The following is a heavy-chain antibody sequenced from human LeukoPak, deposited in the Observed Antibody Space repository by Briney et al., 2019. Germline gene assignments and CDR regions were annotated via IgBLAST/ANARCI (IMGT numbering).Heavy chain of an antibody. CDR3: ARRVWLLRFDP. Sequence: SETLSLTCAVYGGSFSGYYWSWIRQPPGKGLEWIGEINHSGSTNYNPSLKSRVTISVDTSKNQFSLKLSSVTAADTAVYYCARRVWLLRFDPWGQGTLVTVSS. V-gene: IGHV4-34*01. CDR1: GGSFSGYY. CDR2: INHSGST. J-gene: IGHJ5*02. D-gene: IGHD3-9*01.